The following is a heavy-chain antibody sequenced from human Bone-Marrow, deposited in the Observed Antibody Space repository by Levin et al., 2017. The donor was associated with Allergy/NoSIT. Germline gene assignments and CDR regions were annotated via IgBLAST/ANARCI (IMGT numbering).Heavy chain of an antibody. CDR2: VSFDGSNK. V-gene: IGHV3-30*03. CDR1: GFTFSDYG. Sequence: GGSLRLSCAASGFTFSDYGLHWVRQAPGKGLEWVAVVSFDGSNKYYGDSVKGRFTISRDNSKNTLYLEMNSLRTDDTAVYYCARDTYAASSYYYFGMSVWGQGTTVTVSS. J-gene: IGHJ6*02. D-gene: IGHD6-6*01. CDR3: ARDTYAASSYYYFGMSV.